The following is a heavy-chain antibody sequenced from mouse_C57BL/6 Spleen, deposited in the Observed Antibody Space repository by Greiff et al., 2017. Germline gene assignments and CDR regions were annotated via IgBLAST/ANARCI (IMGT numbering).Heavy chain of an antibody. V-gene: IGHV1-76*01. CDR2: IYPGSGNT. CDR1: GYTFTDYY. D-gene: IGHD1-1*01. CDR3: ARSIYYYGSSFAY. Sequence: QVQLQQSGAELVRPGASVKLSCKASGYTFTDYYINWVKQRPGQGLEWIARIYPGSGNTYYNEKFKGKATLTAEKSSSTAYMQLSSLTAEDSAVYFCARSIYYYGSSFAYWGQGTLATVSA. J-gene: IGHJ3*01.